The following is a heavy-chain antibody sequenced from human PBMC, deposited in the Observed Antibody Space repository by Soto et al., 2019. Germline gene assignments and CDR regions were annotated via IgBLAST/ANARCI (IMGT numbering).Heavy chain of an antibody. CDR1: GFTFSDYY. J-gene: IGHJ6*03. CDR3: ARVPYSSSWYRWPPGIVYMDV. Sequence: PGGSLRLSCAASGFTFSDYYMSWIRQAPGKGLEWVSYISSSGSTIYYADSVKGRFTISRDNAKNSLYLQMNSLRAEDTAVYYCARVPYSSSWYRWPPGIVYMDVWGKGTTVTVSS. CDR2: ISSSGSTI. V-gene: IGHV3-11*01. D-gene: IGHD6-13*01.